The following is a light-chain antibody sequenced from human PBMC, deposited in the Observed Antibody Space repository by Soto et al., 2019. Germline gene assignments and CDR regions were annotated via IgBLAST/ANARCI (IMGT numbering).Light chain of an antibody. CDR3: QQRSDWPPIT. CDR2: GAS. V-gene: IGKV3-15*01. CDR1: QSVSSN. J-gene: IGKJ5*01. Sequence: EIVMTQSPATLSVSPGERASLSCRASQSVSSNLAWYQQKPGQAPRLLIYGASTRATGIPARFSGSGSGTDFTLTISNLEPEDFAVYYCQQRSDWPPITFGQGTRLEIK.